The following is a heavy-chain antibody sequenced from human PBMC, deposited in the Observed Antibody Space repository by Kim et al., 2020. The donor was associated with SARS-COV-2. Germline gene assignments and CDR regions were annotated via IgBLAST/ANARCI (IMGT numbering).Heavy chain of an antibody. CDR3: ARDRKSEDGRWDLDY. CDR1: GFTFRTSS. V-gene: IGHV3-23*01. D-gene: IGHD1-26*01. J-gene: IGHJ4*02. Sequence: GGSLRLSCAASGFTFRTSSMAWLRQAPGRGLQWVSGISSAGAHFYGDSVKGRFVISRDNVQGTLYLQMDSLRVEDTAVYYCARDRKSEDGRWDLDYWGQGTLVTVSS. CDR2: ISSAGAH.